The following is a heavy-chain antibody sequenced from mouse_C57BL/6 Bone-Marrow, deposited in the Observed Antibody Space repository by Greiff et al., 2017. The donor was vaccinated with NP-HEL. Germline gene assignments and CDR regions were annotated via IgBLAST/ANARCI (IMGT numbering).Heavy chain of an antibody. D-gene: IGHD3-2*02. Sequence: EVKVVESGGGLVKPGGSLKLSCAASGFTFSSYAMSWVRQTPEKRLEWVATISDGGSYTYYPDNVKGRFTISRDNAKNNLYLQMGHLKSEDTAMYYWARDQADSVRLGKAPWCAYWGQGTLVTVAA. CDR1: GFTFSSYA. CDR3: ARDQADSVRLGKAPWCAY. J-gene: IGHJ3*01. CDR2: ISDGGSYT. V-gene: IGHV5-4*01.